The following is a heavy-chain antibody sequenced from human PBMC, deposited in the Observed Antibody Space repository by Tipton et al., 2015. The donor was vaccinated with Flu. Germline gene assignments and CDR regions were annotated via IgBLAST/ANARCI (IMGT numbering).Heavy chain of an antibody. D-gene: IGHD1-26*01. J-gene: IGHJ3*02. V-gene: IGHV3-21*01. CDR2: ISSSSSYI. Sequence: GSLRLSCAASGFTFSSYSMNWVRQAPGKGLEWVSSISSSSSYIYYADSVKGRFTISRDDAKNSLYLQMNSLRAEDTAVYYCARGLLWDVAGDDAFDIWGQETMVTVSS. CDR1: GFTFSSYS. CDR3: ARGLLWDVAGDDAFDI.